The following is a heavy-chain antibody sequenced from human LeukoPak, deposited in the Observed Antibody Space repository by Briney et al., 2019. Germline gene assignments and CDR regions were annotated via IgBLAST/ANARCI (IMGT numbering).Heavy chain of an antibody. Sequence: SGSLSLTCTVSGGSLSSYYWSWIRQPPGRGVECMGYIYYSGSTNYNPSLKSGVTISVDTSKNQFSLKLSAVTAADTAVYYCARSTDRPLGYYGMDVWGQGTTVTVSS. CDR2: IYYSGST. V-gene: IGHV4-59*01. J-gene: IGHJ6*02. CDR3: ARSTDRPLGYYGMDV. CDR1: GGSLSSYY. D-gene: IGHD1-14*01.